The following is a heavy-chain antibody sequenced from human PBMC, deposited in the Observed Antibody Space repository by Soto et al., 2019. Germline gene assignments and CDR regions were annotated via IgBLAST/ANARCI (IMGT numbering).Heavy chain of an antibody. CDR2: INHSGST. V-gene: IGHV4-34*01. Sequence: PSETLSLTCAVYGGSFSGYYWSWIRQPPGKGLEWIGEINHSGSTNYNPSLKSRVTISVDTSKNQFSLKLSSVTAADTAVYYCASLSRPRLADNWFDTWGPGTLVTVSS. CDR1: GGSFSGYY. J-gene: IGHJ5*02. CDR3: ASLSRPRLADNWFDT. D-gene: IGHD2-2*01.